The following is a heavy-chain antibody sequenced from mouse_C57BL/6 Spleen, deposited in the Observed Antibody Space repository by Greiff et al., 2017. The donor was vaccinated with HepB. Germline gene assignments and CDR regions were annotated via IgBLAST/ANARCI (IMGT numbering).Heavy chain of an antibody. D-gene: IGHD2-5*01. Sequence: QVQLQQSGAELVRPGTSVKLSCKASGYTFTSYWMHWVKQRPGQGLEWIGVIDPSDSYTNYNQKFKGKATLTVDTSSSTAYMQLSSLTSEDSAVYYCARIYSNYLYYFDYWGQGTTLTVSS. CDR1: GYTFTSYW. CDR3: ARIYSNYLYYFDY. CDR2: IDPSDSYT. V-gene: IGHV1-59*01. J-gene: IGHJ2*01.